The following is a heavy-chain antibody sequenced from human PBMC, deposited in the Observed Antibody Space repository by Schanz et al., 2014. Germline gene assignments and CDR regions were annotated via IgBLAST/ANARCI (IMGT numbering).Heavy chain of an antibody. CDR1: GFTFSSYS. CDR3: AASSGWHPSTDY. J-gene: IGHJ4*02. Sequence: EVHLLESGGGLVEPGGSLRLSCAASGFTFSSYSMNWVRQAPGKGLEWVSYISSSSSTRYYADSVKGRFTVSRDNAKSSLYLQMNSLRVEDTAVYYCAASSGWHPSTDYWGQGTLVTVSS. D-gene: IGHD6-19*01. V-gene: IGHV3-48*04. CDR2: ISSSSSTR.